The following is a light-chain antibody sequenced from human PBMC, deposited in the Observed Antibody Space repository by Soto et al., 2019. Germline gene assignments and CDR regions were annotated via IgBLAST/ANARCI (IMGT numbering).Light chain of an antibody. J-gene: IGLJ1*01. CDR1: SSDFGASNY. CDR2: EVS. Sequence: QSVLTQPASVSGSLGQSITISCTGTSSDFGASNYVSWYQQYPGKAPTLMLYEVSVRPSGVSNRFSGSKSGNTASLTISGLQAEDEADYYCSSYTSTILYVFGTGTKVTVL. CDR3: SSYTSTILYV. V-gene: IGLV2-14*01.